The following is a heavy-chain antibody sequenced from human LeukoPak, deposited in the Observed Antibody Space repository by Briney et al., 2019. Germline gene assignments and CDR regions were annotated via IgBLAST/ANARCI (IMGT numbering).Heavy chain of an antibody. D-gene: IGHD3-22*01. CDR2: IIPILGIA. V-gene: IGHV1-69*02. Sequence: SSVKVSCKASGVTFSSYTISWVRQAPRQGLEWIGRIIPILGIANYAQKFQGRATITADKSTITAYRLQTSLRSEDTGVCYCAIVDNSGYADYWGQGTLVTVSS. CDR1: GVTFSSYT. J-gene: IGHJ4*02. CDR3: AIVDNSGYADY.